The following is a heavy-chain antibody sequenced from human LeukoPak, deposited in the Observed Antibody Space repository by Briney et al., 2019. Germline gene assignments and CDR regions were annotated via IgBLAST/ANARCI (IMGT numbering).Heavy chain of an antibody. CDR2: IWYDGSNK. Sequence: GGSLRLSCAASGFTFSSYGMHWVRQAPGKGLEWVAVIWYDGSNKYYADSVKGRFTISRDNSKNTLYLQMNSLRAEDTAVYYCARDRLSYYDILTGYFGDAFDIWGQGTMVTVSS. D-gene: IGHD3-9*01. CDR3: ARDRLSYYDILTGYFGDAFDI. V-gene: IGHV3-33*01. J-gene: IGHJ3*02. CDR1: GFTFSSYG.